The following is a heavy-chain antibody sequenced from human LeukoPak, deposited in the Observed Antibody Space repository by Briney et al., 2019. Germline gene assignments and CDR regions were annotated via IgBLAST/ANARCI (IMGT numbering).Heavy chain of an antibody. CDR2: INHSGST. Sequence: SETLSLTCAVYGGSFSGYYWSWIRQPPGKGLEWIGEINHSGSTNYNPSLKSRVTISVDTFKNQFSLKLSSVTAADTAVYYCARHRAYYYYYYGMDVWGQGTTVTVSS. V-gene: IGHV4-34*01. J-gene: IGHJ6*02. CDR1: GGSFSGYY. CDR3: ARHRAYYYYYYGMDV.